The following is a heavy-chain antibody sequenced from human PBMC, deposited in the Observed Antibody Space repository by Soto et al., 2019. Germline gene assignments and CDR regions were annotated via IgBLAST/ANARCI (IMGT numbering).Heavy chain of an antibody. D-gene: IGHD2-21*01. CDR2: IYYSGST. V-gene: IGHV4-61*01. J-gene: IGHJ3*02. Sequence: PSETLSLTCTVSGGSVSSGSYYWSWIRQPPGKGLEWIGYIYYSGSTNYNPSLKSRVTISVDTSKNQFSLKLSSVTAADTAVYYCAREHRPDDAFDIWGQGTMATVSS. CDR3: AREHRPDDAFDI. CDR1: GGSVSSGSYY.